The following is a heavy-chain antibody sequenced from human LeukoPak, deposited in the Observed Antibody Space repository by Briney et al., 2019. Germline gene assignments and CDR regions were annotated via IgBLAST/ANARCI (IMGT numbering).Heavy chain of an antibody. CDR1: GYTFTSYY. J-gene: IGHJ6*03. V-gene: IGHV1-46*01. CDR2: INPSGGST. Sequence: GASVKVSCKASGYTFTSYYMHWVRQAPGQGLEWMGIINPSGGSTSNAQKFQGRVTMTRDTSTSTVYMEPSSLRAEDTAVYYCARDSGAAKGYYYYYMDVWGKGTTVTVSS. CDR3: ARDSGAAKGYYYYYMDV. D-gene: IGHD3-10*01.